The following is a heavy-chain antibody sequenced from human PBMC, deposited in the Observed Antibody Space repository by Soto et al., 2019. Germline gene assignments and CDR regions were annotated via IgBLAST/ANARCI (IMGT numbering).Heavy chain of an antibody. CDR2: IYYSGST. CDR1: GGSISSYY. V-gene: IGHV4-59*01. CDR3: AREAVVPAAMSSYYYMDV. J-gene: IGHJ6*03. Sequence: PSETLSLTCTVSGGSISSYYWSWIRQPPGKGLEWIGYIYYSGSTNYNPSLKSRVTISVDTSKNQFSLKLSSVTAADTAVYYCAREAVVPAAMSSYYYMDVCGKGTTVTVSS. D-gene: IGHD2-2*01.